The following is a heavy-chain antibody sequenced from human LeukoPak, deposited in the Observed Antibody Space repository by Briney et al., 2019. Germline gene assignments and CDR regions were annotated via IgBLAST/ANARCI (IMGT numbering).Heavy chain of an antibody. CDR3: AKGSNYFFEY. V-gene: IGHV3-23*01. CDR2: ISGSGGTT. CDR1: GFTFSSYV. D-gene: IGHD4-11*01. J-gene: IGHJ4*02. Sequence: PGGSLRLSCAASGFTFSSYVMIWVRQAPGKGLEWVSSISGSGGTTYNADPVKGRSTISRDNSKNMVFLQMNSLRDEDTGVYYCAKGSNYFFEYWGQGTLVTVSS.